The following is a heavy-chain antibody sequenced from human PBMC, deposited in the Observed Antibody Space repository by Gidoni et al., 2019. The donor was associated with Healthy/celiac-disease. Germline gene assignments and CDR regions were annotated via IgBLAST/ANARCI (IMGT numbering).Heavy chain of an antibody. J-gene: IGHJ6*02. Sequence: QVTLRESGPALVKPTQTLTLTCTFSGFSPSTSGMCVSWIRQPPGKALEWLALIDWDDDKYYSTSLKTRLTISKDTSKNQVVLTMTNMDPVDTATYYCARMPSRSDFWSGYLSNYYCGMDVWGQGTTVTVSS. CDR2: IDWDDDK. V-gene: IGHV2-70*01. D-gene: IGHD3-3*01. CDR1: GFSPSTSGMC. CDR3: ARMPSRSDFWSGYLSNYYCGMDV.